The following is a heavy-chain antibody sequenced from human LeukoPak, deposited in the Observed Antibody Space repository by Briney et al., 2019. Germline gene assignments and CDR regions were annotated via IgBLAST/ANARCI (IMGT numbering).Heavy chain of an antibody. D-gene: IGHD6-13*01. J-gene: IGHJ6*02. CDR3: ARVPGIAAAGTYYYYGMDV. CDR2: INSDGSYT. Sequence: QPGGSLRLSCVSSGFTFSSYYMQWVRQTPGKGLVWVSRINSDGSYTTYADSVKGRFTISRDNAKNTLYLQMNSLRVEDTAVYYCARVPGIAAAGTYYYYGMDVWGQGTTVTVSS. CDR1: GFTFSSYY. V-gene: IGHV3-74*01.